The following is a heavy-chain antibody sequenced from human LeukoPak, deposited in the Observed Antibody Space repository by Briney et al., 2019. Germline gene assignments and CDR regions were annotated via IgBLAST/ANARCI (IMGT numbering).Heavy chain of an antibody. CDR2: INHSGST. Sequence: PSETLSLTCAVYGGSFSGYYWSWIRQPPGKGLEWNGEINHSGSTNYNPSLKSRVTISVDTSKNQFSLKLSSVTAADTAVYYCARGLPFSPAFDYWGQGTLVTVSS. J-gene: IGHJ4*02. D-gene: IGHD3-3*02. CDR3: ARGLPFSPAFDY. V-gene: IGHV4-34*01. CDR1: GGSFSGYY.